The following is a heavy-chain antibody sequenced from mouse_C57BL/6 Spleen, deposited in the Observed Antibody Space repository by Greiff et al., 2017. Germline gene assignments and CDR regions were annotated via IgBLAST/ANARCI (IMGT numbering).Heavy chain of an antibody. V-gene: IGHV14-4*01. J-gene: IGHJ3*01. Sequence: QLQQSVAELVRPGASVKLSCTASGFNIKDDYMHWVTQRPEQVLEWIGWIDPENGDTEYASKFQGKGTITADTSSNTAYLQLSSLTSEDTAVYYCTTRQLRLQGFAYWGQGTLVTVSA. D-gene: IGHD3-2*02. CDR1: GFNIKDDY. CDR2: IDPENGDT. CDR3: TTRQLRLQGFAY.